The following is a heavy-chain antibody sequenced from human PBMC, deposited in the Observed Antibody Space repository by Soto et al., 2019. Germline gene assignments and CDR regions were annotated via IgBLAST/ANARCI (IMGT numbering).Heavy chain of an antibody. CDR3: AKDRKGAYCNGGTCYSPDY. CDR1: RFTFSSYV. CDR2: ISGTGGT. J-gene: IGHJ4*02. Sequence: EVQLWESGGDLVQPGGSLRLSCTVSRFTFSSYVMSWVRQAPGKGLEWVSAISGTGGTYYADSVKGRFTISRDNSKNALYLQMNSLRDDDTAVYFCAKDRKGAYCNGGTCYSPDYWGQGTLVIVSS. D-gene: IGHD2-15*01. V-gene: IGHV3-23*01.